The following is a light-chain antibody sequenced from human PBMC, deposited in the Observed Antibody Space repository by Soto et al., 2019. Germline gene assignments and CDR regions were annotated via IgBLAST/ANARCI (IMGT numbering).Light chain of an antibody. CDR1: QSLVHSDGIAY. J-gene: IGKJ5*01. CDR2: KVS. V-gene: IGKV2-30*02. Sequence: DVVMTQSPLSLPVTLGQPASISCRSNQSLVHSDGIAYFSWFQQRPGRSPRRLIYKVSNRDSGVPARFSGSGSGTDFALKISRVEAEDVGVYYCMHGKQPPIPFGQGTRLEIK. CDR3: MHGKQPPIP.